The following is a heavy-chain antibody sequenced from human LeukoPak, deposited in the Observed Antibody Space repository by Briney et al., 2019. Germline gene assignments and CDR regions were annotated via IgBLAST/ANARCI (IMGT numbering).Heavy chain of an antibody. Sequence: GGSLRLSCATSGFIFSHHGMNWVRQAPGKGLEWVSGIRADAVTTYYADSVKGRFIISRDNSKNTVYLQMNSLRAEDTAVYYCAKASAMIVVVSKHFDYWGQGTLVTVSS. D-gene: IGHD3-22*01. CDR2: IRADAVTT. CDR1: GFIFSHHG. J-gene: IGHJ4*02. V-gene: IGHV3-23*01. CDR3: AKASAMIVVVSKHFDY.